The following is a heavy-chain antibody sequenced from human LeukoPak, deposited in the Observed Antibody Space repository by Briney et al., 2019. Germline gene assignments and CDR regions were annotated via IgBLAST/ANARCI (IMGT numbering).Heavy chain of an antibody. CDR3: ARAVTTSRTGHNWFDP. V-gene: IGHV1-2*02. J-gene: IGHJ5*02. CDR2: INPNSGGT. Sequence: GASVKVSCKASGYTFTGYYMHWVRQAPGQGLEWMGWINPNSGGTNYAQKFQGRVTMTRDTSISTAYMELSRLRSDDTAVYYCARAVTTSRTGHNWFDPWGQGTLVTVSS. CDR1: GYTFTGYY. D-gene: IGHD4-11*01.